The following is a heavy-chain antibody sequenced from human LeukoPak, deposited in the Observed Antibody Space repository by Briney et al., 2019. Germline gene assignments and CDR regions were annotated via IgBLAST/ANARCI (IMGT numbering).Heavy chain of an antibody. CDR2: IYYSGST. CDR1: GGSISSYY. CDR3: ARDRYSVSY. D-gene: IGHD1-14*01. V-gene: IGHV4-59*01. J-gene: IGHJ4*02. Sequence: PSETLSLTCTVSGGSISSYYWSWIRQPPGKGPEWIGYIYYSGSTDYNPSLKSRVTISVDTSKNQFSLKLSSVTAADTAVYYCARDRYSVSYWGQGTLVTVSS.